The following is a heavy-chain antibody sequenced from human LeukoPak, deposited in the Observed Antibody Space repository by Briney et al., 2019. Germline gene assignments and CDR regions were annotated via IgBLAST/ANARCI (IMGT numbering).Heavy chain of an antibody. CDR2: INHSGST. CDR3: ARVNGYSGYDYRTGRYNWFDP. CDR1: GGSFSGYY. Sequence: SETLSLTCAVYGGSFSGYYWSWIRQPPGQGLEWIGEINHSGSTNYNPSLKSRVTISVDTSKNQFSLKLSSVTAADTAVYYCARVNGYSGYDYRTGRYNWFDPWGQGTLVTVSS. J-gene: IGHJ5*02. V-gene: IGHV4-34*01. D-gene: IGHD5-12*01.